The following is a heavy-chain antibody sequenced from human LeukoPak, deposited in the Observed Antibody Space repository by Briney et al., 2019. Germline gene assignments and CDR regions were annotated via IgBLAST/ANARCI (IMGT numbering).Heavy chain of an antibody. D-gene: IGHD1-26*01. CDR3: ARQAGATQITHFDY. V-gene: IGHV5-51*01. CDR2: IYPGHSNT. Sequence: GESLKISCKSSGYDFAGYWIGWVRQMPGKGLEWMGIIYPGHSNTRYSPSLQGQVTISADKSISTTYQQWGSLRASDTAMYYCARQAGATQITHFDYWGQGTLVTV. CDR1: GYDFAGYW. J-gene: IGHJ4*02.